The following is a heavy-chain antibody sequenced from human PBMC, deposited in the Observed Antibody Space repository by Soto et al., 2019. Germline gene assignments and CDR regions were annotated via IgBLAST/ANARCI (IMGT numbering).Heavy chain of an antibody. Sequence: SETLSLTRAVSGGSISSSKWWSWVRQPPGKGLEWIGEIHHSGSTNYNPSLKSRVTISVDKSKNHFSLKLSSVTAADTAVYYCAPRGSSGWYEGWFEAWGQGTLVTVSS. J-gene: IGHJ5*02. D-gene: IGHD6-19*01. CDR2: IHHSGST. V-gene: IGHV4-4*02. CDR1: GGSISSSKW. CDR3: APRGSSGWYEGWFEA.